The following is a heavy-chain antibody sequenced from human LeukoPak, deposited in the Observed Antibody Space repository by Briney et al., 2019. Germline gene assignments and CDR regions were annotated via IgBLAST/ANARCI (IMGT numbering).Heavy chain of an antibody. J-gene: IGHJ4*02. Sequence: SETLSLTCTVSGGSLTNYYWSWIRQPAGKGLEWIGRIYDSGDTNYNPSLENRVTMSVDTAKNQFSLRLKLVTAADTAVYYCARGPRDSSGWYHQDYWGQGTLITVSS. D-gene: IGHD6-19*01. V-gene: IGHV4-4*07. CDR1: GGSLTNYY. CDR3: ARGPRDSSGWYHQDY. CDR2: IYDSGDT.